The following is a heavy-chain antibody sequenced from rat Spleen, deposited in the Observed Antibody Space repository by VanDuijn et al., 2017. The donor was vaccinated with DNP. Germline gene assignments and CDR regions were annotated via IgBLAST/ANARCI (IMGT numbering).Heavy chain of an antibody. D-gene: IGHD1-11*01. J-gene: IGHJ3*01. CDR3: ATRVGNYGNPFAY. CDR1: GFNFSDHN. CDR2: ILYDDSRT. V-gene: IGHV5S10*01. Sequence: EVQLVESGGDLVQPGRSLKVSCGASGFNFSDHNMAWVRQAPKKGLEWVATILYDDSRTYYRDSVKGRFTISRDNTKSTLYLQMDSLRSEDTATYYCATRVGNYGNPFAYWGQGTLVTVSS.